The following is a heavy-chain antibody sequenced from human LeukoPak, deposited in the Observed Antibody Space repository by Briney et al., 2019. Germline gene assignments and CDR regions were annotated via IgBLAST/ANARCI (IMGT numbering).Heavy chain of an antibody. V-gene: IGHV4-61*02. CDR1: SGSISSGSYY. CDR2: TYTSGST. Sequence: SQTLSLTCTVSSGSISSGSYYWSWVRQPAGKGLEWIGRTYTSGSTNYNPSLKSRVTISVDTSKNQFSLNLSSVTAADTAVYYCARAPLGYCSSTSCLGHWFDPWGQGTLVTVSS. J-gene: IGHJ5*02. CDR3: ARAPLGYCSSTSCLGHWFDP. D-gene: IGHD2-2*01.